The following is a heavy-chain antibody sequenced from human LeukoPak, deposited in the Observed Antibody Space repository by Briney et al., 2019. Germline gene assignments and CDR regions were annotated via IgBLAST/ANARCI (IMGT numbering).Heavy chain of an antibody. CDR2: IYSSGST. J-gene: IGHJ5*02. V-gene: IGHV4-59*01. CDR3: ARDFWSGSVGFDP. Sequence: SETLSLTCTVSGAAISTYFWSWIRPSPGKGLGWIGYIYSSGSTKYNPSLKSRVTISVDASKNQFALTLRSLTAADTAVYYCARDFWSGSVGFDPWGQGTLVTVSS. D-gene: IGHD3-3*01. CDR1: GAAISTYF.